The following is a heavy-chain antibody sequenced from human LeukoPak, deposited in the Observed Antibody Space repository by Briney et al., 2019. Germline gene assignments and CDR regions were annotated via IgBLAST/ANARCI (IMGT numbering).Heavy chain of an antibody. V-gene: IGHV3-74*03. D-gene: IGHD3-22*01. CDR2: ITSDGSST. Sequence: GGSLRLSCAASGFTFSSTWMHWVRQPPGKGLVWVARITSDGSSTTYAESVKGRFTISRDNAKNTLYLQMNSLRAEDTAVYYCARAPYYYDSSGYSHFDYWGQGTLVTVSS. CDR1: GFTFSSTW. CDR3: ARAPYYYDSSGYSHFDY. J-gene: IGHJ4*02.